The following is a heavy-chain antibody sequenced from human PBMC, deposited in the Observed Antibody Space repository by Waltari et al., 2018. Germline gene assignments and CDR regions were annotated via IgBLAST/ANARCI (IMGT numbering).Heavy chain of an antibody. CDR3: AREVVPPHTIVVNWFDP. J-gene: IGHJ5*02. V-gene: IGHV7-4-1*02. CDR1: GYTFTAYA. CDR2: ITTNTGNP. Sequence: QVQLAQSGSELKKPGASVKISCKASGYTFTAYAINWVRQAPGQGLELMGWITTNTGNPTDAQGFTGRFVVSLDTSVSTAYLQITSLKTEDAAVYYCAREVVPPHTIVVNWFDPWGQGTLVTVSS. D-gene: IGHD2-2*01.